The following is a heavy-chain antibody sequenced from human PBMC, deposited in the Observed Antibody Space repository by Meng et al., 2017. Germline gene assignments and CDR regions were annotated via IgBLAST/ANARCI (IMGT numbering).Heavy chain of an antibody. CDR2: INHSGST. CDR1: GGSFSGYY. Sequence: QVQLQPGGAGLLKPSAILSPTCAAYGGSFSGYYWSWIRQPPGKGLEWIGEINHSGSTNYNPSLKSRVTISVNTSKNQFSLKLSSVTAADTAVYYCARGRSGTWPWYFDLWGRGTLVTVSS. V-gene: IGHV4-34*01. CDR3: ARGRSGTWPWYFDL. J-gene: IGHJ2*01. D-gene: IGHD1-1*01.